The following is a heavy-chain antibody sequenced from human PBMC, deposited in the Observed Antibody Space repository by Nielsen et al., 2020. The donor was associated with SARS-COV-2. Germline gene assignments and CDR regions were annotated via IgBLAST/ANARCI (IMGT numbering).Heavy chain of an antibody. J-gene: IGHJ4*02. V-gene: IGHV3-74*01. D-gene: IGHD2-8*01. CDR3: ATDQYCPNGICSSGGRDY. Sequence: GGSLRLSCTASGFTFTAYWMHWVRQAPGKGLTWVSHINFDGTGTSYADSVKGRFTISRDNAKNTVYLQMNSLRAEDTAVYYCATDQYCPNGICSSGGRDYWGQGTLVAVSS. CDR2: INFDGTGT. CDR1: GFTFTAYW.